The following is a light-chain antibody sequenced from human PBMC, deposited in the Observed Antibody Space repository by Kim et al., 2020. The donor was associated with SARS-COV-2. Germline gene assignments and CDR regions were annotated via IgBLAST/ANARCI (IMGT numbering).Light chain of an antibody. CDR2: EDN. V-gene: IGLV6-57*04. Sequence: NFMLTQPHSVSESPGKTVTISCTRSSGSIASNYVQWYQQRPGSAPTTVIYEDNQRPSGVPDRFSGSIDSSSNSASLTISGLKTEDEADYYCQSYDSGIRVFGGGTKLTVL. CDR1: SGSIASNY. CDR3: QSYDSGIRV. J-gene: IGLJ3*02.